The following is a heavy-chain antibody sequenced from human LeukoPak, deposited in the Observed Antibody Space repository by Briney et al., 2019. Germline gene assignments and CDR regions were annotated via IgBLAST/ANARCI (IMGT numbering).Heavy chain of an antibody. D-gene: IGHD4-17*01. CDR2: IYYSGST. Sequence: SETLSLTCTVSGGSISSYYWSWIRQPPGKGLEWIGYIYYSGSTYYNPSLKSRVTISVDTSKNQFSLKLSSVTAADTAVYYCARVPETTAGIDYWGQGTLVTVSS. CDR1: GGSISSYY. V-gene: IGHV4-59*08. CDR3: ARVPETTAGIDY. J-gene: IGHJ4*02.